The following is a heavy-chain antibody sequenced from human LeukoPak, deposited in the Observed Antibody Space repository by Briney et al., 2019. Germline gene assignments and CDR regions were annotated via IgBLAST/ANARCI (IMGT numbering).Heavy chain of an antibody. Sequence: GGSLRLSCAASGFTFSTYAMNWVRQAPGKGLEWVSAISGSGGSTYYADSVKGRFTISRDNSKNTLYLQMNSLRAEDTAVYYCAKSVDILTQDNYGMDVWGQGTTVTVSS. J-gene: IGHJ6*02. CDR3: AKSVDILTQDNYGMDV. D-gene: IGHD3-9*01. V-gene: IGHV3-23*01. CDR2: ISGSGGST. CDR1: GFTFSTYA.